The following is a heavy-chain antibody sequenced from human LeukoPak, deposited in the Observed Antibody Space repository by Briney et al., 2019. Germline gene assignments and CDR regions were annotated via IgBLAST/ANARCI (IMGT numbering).Heavy chain of an antibody. CDR1: GFSFNTYA. Sequence: GGSLRLSCAASGFSFNTYAMSWVRQAPGKGLEWVSAISNTGGSTYYADSVRGRLTISRDNSKNTVYLQMDSLRAEDSAIYYCAKGSYGGRPYYFDYWGQGALVTVSS. V-gene: IGHV3-23*01. CDR3: AKGSYGGRPYYFDY. J-gene: IGHJ4*02. D-gene: IGHD3-16*01. CDR2: ISNTGGST.